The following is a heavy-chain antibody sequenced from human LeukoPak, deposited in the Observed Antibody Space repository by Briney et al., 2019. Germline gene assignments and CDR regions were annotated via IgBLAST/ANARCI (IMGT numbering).Heavy chain of an antibody. J-gene: IGHJ4*02. V-gene: IGHV4-59*01. CDR3: ARAMKGQYYYDSSGYYQYYFDY. CDR1: GGSISSYY. CDR2: IYYSGST. Sequence: PSETLSLTCTVSGGSISSYYWSWIRQPPGKGLEWIGYIYYSGSTNYNPSLKSRVTISVDTSKNQFSLKLSSVTAADTAVYYCARAMKGQYYYDSSGYYQYYFDYWGQGTLVTVSS. D-gene: IGHD3-22*01.